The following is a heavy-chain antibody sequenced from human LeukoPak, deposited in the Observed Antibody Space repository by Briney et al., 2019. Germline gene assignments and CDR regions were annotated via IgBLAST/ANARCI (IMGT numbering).Heavy chain of an antibody. D-gene: IGHD1-1*01. Sequence: GESLKISCQGSGSIFTSYWIGWVRQMPGKGLEWMGIIYPGDSDTRYSPSFQGQVTISADKSISTAYLQWSSLKASDTAMYYCARQSTTLVDYWGQGTLVTVSS. CDR3: ARQSTTLVDY. CDR2: IYPGDSDT. V-gene: IGHV5-51*01. J-gene: IGHJ4*02. CDR1: GSIFTSYW.